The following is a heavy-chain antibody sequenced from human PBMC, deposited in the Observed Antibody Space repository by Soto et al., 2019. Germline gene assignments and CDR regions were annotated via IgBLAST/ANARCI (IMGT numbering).Heavy chain of an antibody. V-gene: IGHV4-31*03. Sequence: SETVSLTCTVPGGCISSGDYYWSWIRQHPGKGLEWIGHIYNSGSTYYNPSLKSRVTISVDTSKNQFFLKLNSVTAADTAVYYCARERPDGSRLDPWGQG. CDR2: IYNSGST. CDR3: ARERPDGSRLDP. J-gene: IGHJ5*02. D-gene: IGHD6-13*01. CDR1: GGCISSGDYY.